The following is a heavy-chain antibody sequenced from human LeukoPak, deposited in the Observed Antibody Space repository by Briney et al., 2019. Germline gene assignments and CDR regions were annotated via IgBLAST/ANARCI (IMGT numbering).Heavy chain of an antibody. CDR3: ARDPFDQPRYCSSTSCYHSKILVVY. D-gene: IGHD2-2*01. V-gene: IGHV3-7*01. J-gene: IGHJ4*02. CDR2: IKQDGSEK. CDR1: GFTFSSYW. Sequence: GGSLRLSCAASGFTFSSYWMSCVRQAPGKGLEWVANIKQDGSEKYYVDSVKGRFTISRDNAKNSLYLQMNSLRAEDTAVYYCARDPFDQPRYCSSTSCYHSKILVVYWGQGTLVTVSS.